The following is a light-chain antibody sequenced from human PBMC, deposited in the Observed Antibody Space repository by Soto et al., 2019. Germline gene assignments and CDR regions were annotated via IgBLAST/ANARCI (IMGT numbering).Light chain of an antibody. CDR1: QSISSN. CDR2: DAS. J-gene: IGKJ5*01. CDR3: QQYNDWPPIT. Sequence: EIVLTQSPVTLSLSPGERATLSCRASQSISSNLAWYQQKPGQAPRLVIFDASTRATGIPDRFSGRGSGTDFTLTISSLQSEDSAVYFCQQYNDWPPITFGQGTRLEIK. V-gene: IGKV3-15*01.